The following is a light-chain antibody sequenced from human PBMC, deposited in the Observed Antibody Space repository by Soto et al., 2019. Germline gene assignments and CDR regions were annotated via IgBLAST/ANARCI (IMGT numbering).Light chain of an antibody. CDR3: QQRSNWPLT. J-gene: IGKJ4*01. CDR2: DAS. V-gene: IGKV3-11*01. CDR1: QSVSSY. Sequence: EIVLTQSPATLSLSPGERATLSCRASQSVSSYLAWYQQKPGQAPRLLIYDASNRATGIPARFSGSGSGTDFTLTISSVEPDDFAVYYSQQRSNWPLTFGGGTKVESK.